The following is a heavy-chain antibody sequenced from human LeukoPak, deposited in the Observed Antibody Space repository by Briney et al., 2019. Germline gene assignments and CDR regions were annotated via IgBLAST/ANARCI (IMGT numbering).Heavy chain of an antibody. CDR3: ARSNQEGSSWYLGYWFDP. CDR2: ISYDASNK. D-gene: IGHD6-13*01. Sequence: GRSMRLSCAASGFTFSSYAMHCVRQAPGKGLEWEAVISYDASNKYYADSVKGRFTISRDNAKNSLYLQMNSLRAEDTAVYYCARSNQEGSSWYLGYWFDPWGQGTLVTVSS. J-gene: IGHJ5*02. V-gene: IGHV3-30-3*01. CDR1: GFTFSSYA.